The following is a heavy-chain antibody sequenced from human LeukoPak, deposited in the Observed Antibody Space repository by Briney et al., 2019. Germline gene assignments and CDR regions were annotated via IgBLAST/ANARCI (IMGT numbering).Heavy chain of an antibody. CDR1: GFTFSSYS. CDR3: ARAPSEVGGYYPEYFRH. Sequence: GGSLRLSCAASGFTFSSYSMNWVRQAPGKGLVWVSRIKRDGKTNYADSVKGRFTISRDNAKNTVSLQMDSLRAEDTGVYYCARAPSEVGGYYPEYFRHWGQGTLVTVSS. V-gene: IGHV3-74*01. CDR2: IKRDGKT. D-gene: IGHD3-22*01. J-gene: IGHJ1*01.